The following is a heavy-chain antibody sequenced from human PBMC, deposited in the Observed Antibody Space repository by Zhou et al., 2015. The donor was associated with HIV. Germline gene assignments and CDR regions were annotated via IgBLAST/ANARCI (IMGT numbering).Heavy chain of an antibody. J-gene: IGHJ6*02. Sequence: QVQLVQSGAEVKKPGSSVKVSCKASGGTFSSYAISWVRQAPGQGLEWMGGIIPIFGTANYAQKFQGRVTITADESTSTAYMELSSLRSEDTAVYYCARHQPLGNPPYYYYGMDVWGQGTTVTVSS. CDR3: ARHQPLGNPPYYYYGMDV. V-gene: IGHV1-69*12. CDR2: IIPIFGTA. D-gene: IGHD1-1*01. CDR1: GGTFSSYA.